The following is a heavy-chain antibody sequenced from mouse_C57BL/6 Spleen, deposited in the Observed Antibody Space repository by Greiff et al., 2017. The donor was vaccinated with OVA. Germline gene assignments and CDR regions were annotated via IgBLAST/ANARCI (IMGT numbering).Heavy chain of an antibody. CDR1: GYAFSSSW. Sequence: QVQLKQSGPELVKPGASVKISCKASGYAFSSSWMNWVKQRPGKGLEWIGRIYPGDGDTNYNGKFKGKATLTADKSSSTAYMQLSSLTSEDSAVYFCAPRYDGYEDYWGQGTSVTVSS. CDR2: IYPGDGDT. J-gene: IGHJ4*01. V-gene: IGHV1-82*01. CDR3: APRYDGYEDY. D-gene: IGHD2-3*01.